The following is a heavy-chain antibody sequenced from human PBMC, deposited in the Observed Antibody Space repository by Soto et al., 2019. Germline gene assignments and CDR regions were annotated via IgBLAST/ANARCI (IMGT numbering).Heavy chain of an antibody. CDR3: AKDKGDIVVVVAASDAFDI. CDR2: ISYDGSNK. CDR1: GFTFSSYG. D-gene: IGHD2-15*01. J-gene: IGHJ3*02. Sequence: QVQLVESGGGVVQPGRSLRLSCAASGFTFSSYGMHWVRQAPGKGLEWVAVISYDGSNKYYADSVKGRFTISRDNSKNTLYLPMNSLRAEDTAVYYCAKDKGDIVVVVAASDAFDIWGQGTMVTVSS. V-gene: IGHV3-30*18.